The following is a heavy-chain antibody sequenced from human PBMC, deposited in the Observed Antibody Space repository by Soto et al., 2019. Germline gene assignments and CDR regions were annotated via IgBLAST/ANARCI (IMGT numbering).Heavy chain of an antibody. V-gene: IGHV1-24*01. J-gene: IGHJ4*02. CDR3: ATDHIAVAGTFDY. D-gene: IGHD6-19*01. Sequence: ASVKVSCKVSGYTLTELSMHWVRQAPGKGLEWMGGFDPEDGETIYAQKFQGRVTMTEDASTDTAYMELSSLRSEDTAVYYCATDHIAVAGTFDYWGQGTLVTVSS. CDR2: FDPEDGET. CDR1: GYTLTELS.